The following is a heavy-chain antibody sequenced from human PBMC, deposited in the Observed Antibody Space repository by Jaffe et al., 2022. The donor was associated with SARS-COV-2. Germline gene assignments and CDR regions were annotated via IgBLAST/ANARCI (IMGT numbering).Heavy chain of an antibody. D-gene: IGHD4-17*01. J-gene: IGHJ6*02. V-gene: IGHV4-39*01. Sequence: QLQLQESGPGLVKPSETLSLTCTVSGGSISSSSYYWGWIRQPPGKGLEWIGSIYYSGSTYYNPSLKSRVTISVDTSKNQFSLKLSSVTAADTAVYYCARRTVTDWEYYYYGMDVWGQGTTVTVSS. CDR3: ARRTVTDWEYYYYGMDV. CDR2: IYYSGST. CDR1: GGSISSSSYY.